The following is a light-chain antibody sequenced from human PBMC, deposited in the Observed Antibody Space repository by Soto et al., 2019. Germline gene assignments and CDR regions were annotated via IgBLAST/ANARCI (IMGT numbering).Light chain of an antibody. Sequence: EIVLTQSPGTLSLSPGERVTLSCRASQSVSNNYLAWYQQKPGQAPRLLIYGASNRATGIPDRFSGSGSGTDFTLTISRLEPEDFAVDYCQQYGSSGTFGQGTKVEIK. V-gene: IGKV3-20*01. CDR3: QQYGSSGT. CDR2: GAS. CDR1: QSVSNNY. J-gene: IGKJ1*01.